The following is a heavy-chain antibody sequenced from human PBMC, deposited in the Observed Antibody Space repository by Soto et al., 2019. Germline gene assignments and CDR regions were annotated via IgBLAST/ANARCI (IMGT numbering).Heavy chain of an antibody. CDR2: MNPNSGNT. D-gene: IGHD2-15*01. CDR1: GYTFTNYD. J-gene: IGHJ4*02. V-gene: IGHV1-8*01. CDR3: ARKIPDTGGFDE. Sequence: QVQLVQSGAEVKEPGASVKVPCKASGYTFTNYDINWVRQVTGQRPEWLGWMNPNSGNTGYAQKFLGRVTMTRDTSINTAYLQLTSLTFEDTGIYYCARKIPDTGGFDEWGQGTLVTVSS.